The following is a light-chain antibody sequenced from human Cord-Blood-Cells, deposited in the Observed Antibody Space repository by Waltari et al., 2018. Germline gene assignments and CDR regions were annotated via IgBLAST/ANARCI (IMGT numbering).Light chain of an antibody. Sequence: DIQMTQSPSSLSASVGDRVTITCRASQSISSYLNLYQQKPGKAPKLLFYATSSLQSGVPSRFSGSGSGTDFTLTISRLQAEDFATYYCQQSYTPLTFGGGTKVEIK. CDR2: ATS. J-gene: IGKJ4*01. CDR1: QSISSY. V-gene: IGKV1-39*01. CDR3: QQSYTPLT.